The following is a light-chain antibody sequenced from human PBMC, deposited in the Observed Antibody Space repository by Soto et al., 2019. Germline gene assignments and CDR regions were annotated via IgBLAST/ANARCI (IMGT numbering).Light chain of an antibody. CDR2: DAS. Sequence: EIVLTQSPATLSLSPGESATLSCRASRSVSNYLAWYQQKPGQAPRLLIYDASSRPTDIPARFSGSGSGTYFTLTISSLEPEEFALYYCQQRSNWPITFGQGTRLEIK. V-gene: IGKV3-11*01. CDR3: QQRSNWPIT. J-gene: IGKJ5*01. CDR1: RSVSNY.